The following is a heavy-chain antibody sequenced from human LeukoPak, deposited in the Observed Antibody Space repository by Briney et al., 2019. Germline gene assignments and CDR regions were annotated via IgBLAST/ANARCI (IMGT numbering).Heavy chain of an antibody. CDR3: ARDLRTPSDTNIAIDY. CDR2: INSDGRLT. J-gene: IGHJ4*02. CDR1: GFTFSNYW. Sequence: GGSLRLSCAASGFTFSNYWMHWVRQGPGKGLVWVSRINSDGRLTSYADSVKGRFTISRDNAKNTLYLQMNSLRAEDTAVYYCARDLRTPSDTNIAIDYWGQGTLITVSS. D-gene: IGHD4-23*01. V-gene: IGHV3-74*01.